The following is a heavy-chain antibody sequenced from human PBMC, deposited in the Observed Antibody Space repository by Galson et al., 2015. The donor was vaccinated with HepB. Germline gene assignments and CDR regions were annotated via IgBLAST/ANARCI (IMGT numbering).Heavy chain of an antibody. Sequence: SLRLSCAASGFTFSDAWMSWVRQAPGKGLEWVGRIKSQADGGTADYAAPVKGRFTLSRDDSEKTLYLQMNSLKSEDTAIYYCSTDRVMRTSGGTMRDFWGQGTLVTVSS. J-gene: IGHJ4*02. CDR3: STDRVMRTSGGTMRDF. CDR2: IKSQADGGTA. D-gene: IGHD3-16*01. CDR1: GFTFSDAW. V-gene: IGHV3-15*01.